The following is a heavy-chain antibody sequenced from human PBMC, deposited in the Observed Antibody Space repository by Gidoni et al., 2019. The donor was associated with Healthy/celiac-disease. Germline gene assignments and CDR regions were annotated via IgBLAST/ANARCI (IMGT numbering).Heavy chain of an antibody. CDR3: AKDVSGSSGFFDY. CDR1: GFTFDDYA. J-gene: IGHJ4*02. Sequence: EVQLVESGGGLLQPGRSLRLSCAASGFTFDDYAMHWVRQAPGKGLEWVSGISWNSGSIGYADSVKGRFTISRDNAKNSLYLQMNSLRAEDTALYYCAKDVSGSSGFFDYWGQGTLVTVSS. CDR2: ISWNSGSI. V-gene: IGHV3-9*01. D-gene: IGHD6-19*01.